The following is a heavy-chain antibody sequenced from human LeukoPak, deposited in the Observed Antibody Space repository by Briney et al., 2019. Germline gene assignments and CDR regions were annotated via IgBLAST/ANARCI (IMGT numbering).Heavy chain of an antibody. V-gene: IGHV1-2*02. CDR2: INPNSGGT. CDR3: ARDSPPYSSSWYDMYYYYYYGMDV. Sequence: ASVKVSCKASGYTFTGYYMHWVRQAPGQGLEWMGWINPNSGGTNYAQKFQGRVTMTMDTSISTAYMELSRLRSDDTAVYYCARDSPPYSSSWYDMYYYYYYGMDVWGQGTTVTVSS. CDR1: GYTFTGYY. D-gene: IGHD6-13*01. J-gene: IGHJ6*02.